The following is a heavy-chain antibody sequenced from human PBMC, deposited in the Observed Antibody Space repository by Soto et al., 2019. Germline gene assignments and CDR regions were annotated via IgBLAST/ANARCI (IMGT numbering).Heavy chain of an antibody. CDR1: GFSLSDYW. V-gene: IGHV3-7*01. J-gene: IGHJ4*02. Sequence: EVQLVESGGGLVQPGGSLRLSCAASGFSLSDYWMNWVHQAPGKGLEWVAIIKQDGSDRYYVDSVKGRFTISRDNAKNSLYLQMSSLRVEDTALYYCARGRGWLHDYWGQGTLVTVSS. CDR3: ARGRGWLHDY. CDR2: IKQDGSDR. D-gene: IGHD6-19*01.